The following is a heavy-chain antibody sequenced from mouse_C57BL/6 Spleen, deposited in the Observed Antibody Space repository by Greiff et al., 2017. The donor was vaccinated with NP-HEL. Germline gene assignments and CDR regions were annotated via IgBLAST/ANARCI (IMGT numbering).Heavy chain of an antibody. V-gene: IGHV14-3*01. CDR1: GFNIKNTY. CDR3: ALYYYGSPWYFDV. D-gene: IGHD1-1*01. J-gene: IGHJ1*03. CDR2: IEPANGNT. Sequence: VQLQQSVAELVRPGASVKLSCTASGFNIKNTYMHWVKQRPEQGLEWIGRIEPANGNTKYAPKFQGKATITADTSSNTAYLQLSSLTSEDTAIYYCALYYYGSPWYFDVWGTGTTVTVSS.